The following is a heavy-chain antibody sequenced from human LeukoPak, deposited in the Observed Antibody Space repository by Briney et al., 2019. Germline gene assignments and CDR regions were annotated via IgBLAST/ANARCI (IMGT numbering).Heavy chain of an antibody. CDR1: GVSISSSDYY. D-gene: IGHD4-17*01. J-gene: IGHJ4*02. CDR2: LYYSGRT. V-gene: IGHV4-39*07. CDR3: ACGSDYGDGLADLGF. Sequence: PSETLSLTCTVPGVSISSSDYYCGWIRQPPGKGLEWVGSLYYSGRTYYNPSLKSRLTISEDTSKNQISLKLRSVTAADTAVYYCACGSDYGDGLADLGFWGQGTLVTVSS.